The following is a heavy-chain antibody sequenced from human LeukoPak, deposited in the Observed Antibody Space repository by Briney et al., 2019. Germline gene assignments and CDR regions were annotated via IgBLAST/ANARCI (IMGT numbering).Heavy chain of an antibody. CDR3: ARVHDTTGYYHYFDS. D-gene: IGHD3-9*01. J-gene: IGHJ4*02. V-gene: IGHV3-30*14. Sequence: GGSLRLSCEASGFTFSTYPMHWVRQAPDKGLEWVAMISYHGSNEYYADSVKGRFTISRDNSKNTLYLQMNNPRVEDTAIFYCARVHDTTGYYHYFDSWGQGTLVTVSS. CDR2: ISYHGSNE. CDR1: GFTFSTYP.